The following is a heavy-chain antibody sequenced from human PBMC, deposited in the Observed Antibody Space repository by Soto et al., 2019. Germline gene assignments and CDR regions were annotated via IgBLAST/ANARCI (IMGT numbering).Heavy chain of an antibody. CDR3: ARGRRYYDSSGYFTAVFDY. Sequence: SETLSLTCAVSGASISSGGYSWSWIRQPPGKGLEWIGYIYHSGSTYYNPSLKSRVTISVDRSKNQFSLKLSSVTAADTAVYYCARGRRYYDSSGYFTAVFDYWGQGTLVTVSS. D-gene: IGHD3-22*01. J-gene: IGHJ4*02. CDR1: GASISSGGYS. V-gene: IGHV4-30-2*01. CDR2: IYHSGST.